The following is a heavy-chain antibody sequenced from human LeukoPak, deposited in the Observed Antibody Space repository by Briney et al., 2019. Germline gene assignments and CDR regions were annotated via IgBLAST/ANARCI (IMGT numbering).Heavy chain of an antibody. CDR2: ISGSGGST. CDR1: GFTFSSYA. D-gene: IGHD3-10*01. V-gene: IGHV3-23*01. Sequence: GGSLRLSCAASGFTFSSYAMSWVRQAPGKGLEWVLAISGSGGSTYYADSVKGRFTISRDNSKNTLYLQMNSLRAEDTAVYYCAKRPSGSYYTQYYFDYWGQGTLVTVSS. J-gene: IGHJ4*02. CDR3: AKRPSGSYYTQYYFDY.